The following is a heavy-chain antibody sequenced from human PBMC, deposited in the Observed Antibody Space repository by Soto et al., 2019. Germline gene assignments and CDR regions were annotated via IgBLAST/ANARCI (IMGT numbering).Heavy chain of an antibody. CDR1: GGSISSSSYY. J-gene: IGHJ4*02. V-gene: IGHV4-39*01. Sequence: PSETLSLTCTVSGGSISSSSYYWGWIRQPPGKGLEWIGSIYYSGSTYYNPSLKSRVTISVDTSKNQFSLKLSSVTAADTAVYYCARHVRNYDYVWGSYRSSYFDYWGQGTLVTVSS. CDR3: ARHVRNYDYVWGSYRSSYFDY. D-gene: IGHD3-16*02. CDR2: IYYSGST.